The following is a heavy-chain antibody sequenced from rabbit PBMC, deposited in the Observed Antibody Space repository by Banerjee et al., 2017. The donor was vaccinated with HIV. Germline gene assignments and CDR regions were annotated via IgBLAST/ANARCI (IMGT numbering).Heavy chain of an antibody. CDR1: EFDFSNYG. D-gene: IGHD3-1*01. V-gene: IGHV1S47*01. J-gene: IGHJ4*01. Sequence: QEQLVESGGGLVQPGGSLKLSCKASEFDFSNYGVSWVRQAPGEGLEWIGYIDPVFGTSYYASWVNGRFTISSHNGQNTLYLQLNSLTAADTATYFCVRDTWYFKLWGQGTLVTVS. CDR2: IDPVFGTS. CDR3: VRDTWYFKL.